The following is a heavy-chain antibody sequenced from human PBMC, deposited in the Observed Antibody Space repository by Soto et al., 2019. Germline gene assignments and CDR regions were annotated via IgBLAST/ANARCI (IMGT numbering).Heavy chain of an antibody. V-gene: IGHV1-24*01. Sequence: GASVKVSCKVSGYTLTELSMHWVRQAPGKGLEWMGGFDPEDGETIYAQKFQGRVTMTEDTSTDTAYMELSSLRSEDTAVYYCARVLGAVAGTFSPRDNWFDPWGQGTLVTVSS. CDR2: FDPEDGET. D-gene: IGHD6-19*01. CDR1: GYTLTELS. J-gene: IGHJ5*02. CDR3: ARVLGAVAGTFSPRDNWFDP.